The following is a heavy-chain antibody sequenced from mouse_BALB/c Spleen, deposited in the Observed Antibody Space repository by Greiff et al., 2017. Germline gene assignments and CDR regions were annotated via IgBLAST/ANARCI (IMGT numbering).Heavy chain of an antibody. D-gene: IGHD2-4*01. CDR3: ASYDYDVDY. Sequence: EVMLVESGGGLVKPGGSLKLSCAASGFTFSSYAMSWVRQTPEKRLEWVATISSGGSYTYYPDSVKGRFTISRDNAKNTLYLQMSSLRSEDTAVYYCASYDYDVDYWGQGTTLTVSS. J-gene: IGHJ2*01. CDR1: GFTFSSYA. CDR2: ISSGGSYT. V-gene: IGHV5-9-1*01.